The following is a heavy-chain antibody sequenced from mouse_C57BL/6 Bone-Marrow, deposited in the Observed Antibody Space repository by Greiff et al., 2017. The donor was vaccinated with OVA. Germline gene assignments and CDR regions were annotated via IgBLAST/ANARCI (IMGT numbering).Heavy chain of an antibody. CDR1: GFTFSDYY. J-gene: IGHJ2*01. Sequence: EVKLVESEGGLVQPGSSMKLSCTASGFTFSDYYMAWVRQVPEKGLEWVANINYDGSSTYYLDSLKSRFIISRDNAKNILYLQMSSLKSEDTATYYCAREGTTVVALDYWGQGTTLTVSS. D-gene: IGHD1-1*01. V-gene: IGHV5-16*01. CDR3: AREGTTVVALDY. CDR2: INYDGSST.